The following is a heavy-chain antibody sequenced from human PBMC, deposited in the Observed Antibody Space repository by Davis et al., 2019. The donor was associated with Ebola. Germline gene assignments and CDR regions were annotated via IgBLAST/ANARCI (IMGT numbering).Heavy chain of an antibody. CDR3: ARLWGTATWGYYYYGMDV. CDR2: ISSSGSTI. CDR1: GFTFSSYE. J-gene: IGHJ6*02. D-gene: IGHD3-16*01. Sequence: PGGSLRLSCAASGFTFSSYEMNWVRQAPGKGLEWVSYISSSGSTIYYADSVKGRFTISRDNAKNSLYLQMNSLRAEDTAVYYCARLWGTATWGYYYYGMDVWGQGTTVTVSS. V-gene: IGHV3-48*03.